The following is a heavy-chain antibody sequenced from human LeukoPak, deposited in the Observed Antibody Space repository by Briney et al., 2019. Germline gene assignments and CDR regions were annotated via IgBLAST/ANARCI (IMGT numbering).Heavy chain of an antibody. Sequence: GGSLRLSCSASGFSLSTYAMHWVRPAPGKGLEWVSYISGSSGTIYYADSVKGRFTISRDNAKNSLYLQGNSVRDEDTAVYHCAMPRGWYGDYFDYWGQGTLVTVSS. V-gene: IGHV3-48*02. J-gene: IGHJ4*02. CDR3: AMPRGWYGDYFDY. D-gene: IGHD3-10*01. CDR1: GFSLSTYA. CDR2: ISGSSGTI.